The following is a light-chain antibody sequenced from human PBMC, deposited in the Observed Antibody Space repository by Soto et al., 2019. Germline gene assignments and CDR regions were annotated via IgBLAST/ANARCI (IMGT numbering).Light chain of an antibody. J-gene: IGKJ1*01. CDR1: QSVSSNY. CDR2: AAS. Sequence: IVLTQSPGTLSLSPGERATLSCRAGQSVSSNYLAWYQQKPGQAPRLLIYAASSRATGIPDRFSGSGSGTDFTLTISSLEPEDFAVYYCQQHSHWPPWTFGQGTRVEIQ. V-gene: IGKV3D-20*02. CDR3: QQHSHWPPWT.